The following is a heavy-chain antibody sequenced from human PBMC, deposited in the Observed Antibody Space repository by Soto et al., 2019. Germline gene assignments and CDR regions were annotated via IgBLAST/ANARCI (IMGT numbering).Heavy chain of an antibody. CDR2: TRHSGNT. CDR3: ARVFGVVTNSGFDY. CDR1: SAPITKYY. D-gene: IGHD3-3*01. J-gene: IGHJ4*02. Sequence: SETLSLTCTVSSAPITKYYWGWVRQAPGRGLEWIGFTRHSGNTNYNPSLKSRVTMSVDTSKNQFSLKLTSVTAADTAVFYCARVFGVVTNSGFDYWGQGTLVTVSS. V-gene: IGHV4-4*09.